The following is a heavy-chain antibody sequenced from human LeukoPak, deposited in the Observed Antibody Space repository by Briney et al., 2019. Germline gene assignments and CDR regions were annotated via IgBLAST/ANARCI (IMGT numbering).Heavy chain of an antibody. CDR2: ISSSGSTI. V-gene: IGHV3-11*04. CDR1: GFTFSDYY. Sequence: PGVSLRLSCAASGFTFSDYYMSWLRQAPGKGLERVSYISSSGSTIYYADYVKGRFTISRDNAKNSLYLQMNSLRAEDTAVYYCARRLGYSIDYWGQGTLVTVSS. CDR3: ARRLGYSIDY. J-gene: IGHJ4*02. D-gene: IGHD3-22*01.